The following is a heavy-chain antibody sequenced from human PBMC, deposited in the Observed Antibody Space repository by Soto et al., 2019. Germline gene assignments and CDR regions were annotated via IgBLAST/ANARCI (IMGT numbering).Heavy chain of an antibody. J-gene: IGHJ5*02. D-gene: IGHD5-18*01. CDR2: INHSGST. CDR3: ARGAIQLWFNWFDP. Sequence: PSETLSVTCAVYGGSFSGYYWSWIRQPPGKGLEWIGEINHSGSTNYNPSLKSRVTISVDTSKNQFSLKLSSVTAADTAVYYCARGAIQLWFNWFDPWGQGTLVTVSS. CDR1: GGSFSGYY. V-gene: IGHV4-34*01.